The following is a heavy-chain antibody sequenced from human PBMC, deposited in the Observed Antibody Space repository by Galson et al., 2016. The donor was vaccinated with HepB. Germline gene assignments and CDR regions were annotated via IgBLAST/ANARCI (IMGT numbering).Heavy chain of an antibody. CDR1: GFSLTTSGMC. CDR2: IDWDDDK. D-gene: IGHD3-9*01. V-gene: IGHV2-70*01. CDR3: ARSTYYNILPWDDGMDG. Sequence: PALVKPTQTLTLTCTFSGFSLTTSGMCINWIRQPPEKALEWLAVIDWDDDKYYSTSLKTRLTISKDISKNQVFLRMTNMSPVDTATYYCARSTYYNILPWDDGMDGCGQGTTVTVSS. J-gene: IGHJ6*02.